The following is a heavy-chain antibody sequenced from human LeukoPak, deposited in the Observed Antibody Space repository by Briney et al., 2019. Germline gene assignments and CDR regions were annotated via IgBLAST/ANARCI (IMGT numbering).Heavy chain of an antibody. Sequence: ASVKVSCKASGCTFTSYGISWVRQAPGQGLEWMGWISAYNGNTNYAQKLQGRVTMTTDTSTSTAYMELRSLRSDDTAVYYCARTWGSSWLNWFDPWGQGTLVTVSS. J-gene: IGHJ5*02. CDR1: GCTFTSYG. CDR3: ARTWGSSWLNWFDP. V-gene: IGHV1-18*01. CDR2: ISAYNGNT. D-gene: IGHD6-13*01.